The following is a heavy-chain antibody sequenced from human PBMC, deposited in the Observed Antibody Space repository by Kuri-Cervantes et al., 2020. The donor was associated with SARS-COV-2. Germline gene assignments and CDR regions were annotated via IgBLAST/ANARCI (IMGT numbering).Heavy chain of an antibody. D-gene: IGHD3-9*01. CDR1: GFTFSSYA. Sequence: GESLKISCAASGFTFSSYAMSWVRQAPGKGLEWVSAISGGGGSKYCADSVRGRFTISRDNSKNTLYLQMNSMRAEDTAVYYCAREVLRYFVWSGFDPWGQGTLVTVSS. CDR3: AREVLRYFVWSGFDP. CDR2: ISGGGGSK. J-gene: IGHJ5*02. V-gene: IGHV3-23*01.